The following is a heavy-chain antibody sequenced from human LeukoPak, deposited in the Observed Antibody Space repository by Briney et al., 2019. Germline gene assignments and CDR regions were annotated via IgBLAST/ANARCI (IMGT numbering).Heavy chain of an antibody. J-gene: IGHJ4*02. CDR2: ISGSGGST. V-gene: IGHV3-23*01. D-gene: IGHD2-2*01. Sequence: PGGSLRLSCAASGFTFSSYAMSWVRQAPGKGLEWVSAISGSGGSTYYADSVKGRFTISRDNSKNTLYLQMNSLRAEDTAVYYCAKAGTQYCSSTSCYRSGFDYWGQGTLVTVSS. CDR1: GFTFSSYA. CDR3: AKAGTQYCSSTSCYRSGFDY.